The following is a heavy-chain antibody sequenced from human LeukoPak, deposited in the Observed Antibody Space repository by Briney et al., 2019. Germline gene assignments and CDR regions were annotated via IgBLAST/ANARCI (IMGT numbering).Heavy chain of an antibody. CDR3: ARGNYYDGSQWVLDY. CDR1: GYTFTNNA. CDR2: ITTGNGNT. D-gene: IGHD3-22*01. Sequence: GASVKVSCKASGYTFTNNAMHWVRQAPGQRPEWMGWITTGNGNTKYSQKFQGRVTITRDTSASTAYMELSSLTSEDTAVYYCARGNYYDGSQWVLDYWGQGTLVTSPQ. V-gene: IGHV1-3*04. J-gene: IGHJ4*02.